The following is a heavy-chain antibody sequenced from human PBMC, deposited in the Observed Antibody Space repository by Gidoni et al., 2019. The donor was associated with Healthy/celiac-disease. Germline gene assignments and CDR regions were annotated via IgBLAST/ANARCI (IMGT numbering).Heavy chain of an antibody. CDR3: ARGGTGYSSSWYRSDYYYGMDV. CDR2: SYYSGST. CDR1: VGSIRSGCYY. D-gene: IGHD6-13*01. J-gene: IGHJ6*02. Sequence: QVQLQESGPGLVKPSQTLSLTCTVPVGSIRSGCYYCSWICQHPGKGLEWIGYSYYSGSTYYNPSLKSRVTISVDTSKNQFSLKLSSVTAADTAVYYCARGGTGYSSSWYRSDYYYGMDVWGQGTTVTVSS. V-gene: IGHV4-31*03.